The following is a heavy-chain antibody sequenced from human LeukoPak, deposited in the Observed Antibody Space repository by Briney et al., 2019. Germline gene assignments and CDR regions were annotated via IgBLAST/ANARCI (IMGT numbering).Heavy chain of an antibody. CDR1: GFTVSINY. CDR2: IYGGGST. CDR3: ARGWYYYDSSGYYSVDH. J-gene: IGHJ4*02. Sequence: GGSLRLSCAASGFTVSINYMTWVRQAPGKGLEWVSVIYGGGSTYYADSVKGRFTISRDNYKNTLYLQMNSLRAEDTAVYYCARGWYYYDSSGYYSVDHWGQGTLVTVSS. D-gene: IGHD3-22*01. V-gene: IGHV3-53*01.